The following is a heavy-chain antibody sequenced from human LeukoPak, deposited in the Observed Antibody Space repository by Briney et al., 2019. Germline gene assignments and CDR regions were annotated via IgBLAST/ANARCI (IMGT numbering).Heavy chain of an antibody. V-gene: IGHV4-59*01. CDR1: GGSFSGYY. Sequence: SETLSLTCAVYGGSFSGYYWSWIRQPPGKGLEWIGYIYYSGSTNYNPSLKSRVTISEDTSKNQFSLKLSSVTAADTAVYYCARDRYSNLDYWGQGTLVTVSS. D-gene: IGHD4-11*01. J-gene: IGHJ4*02. CDR2: IYYSGST. CDR3: ARDRYSNLDY.